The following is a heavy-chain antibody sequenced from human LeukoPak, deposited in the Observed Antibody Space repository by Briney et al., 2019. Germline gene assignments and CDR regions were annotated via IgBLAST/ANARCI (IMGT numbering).Heavy chain of an antibody. CDR3: ARVGDCSGGSCYSPSGYFQH. Sequence: PSETLSLTCTVSGGSISSYYWSWIRQPPGKGMEWIGYIYYSGSTNSNPSLKSRVTISVYTSKNQFSLKLSSVTAADTAVYYCARVGDCSGGSCYSPSGYFQHWGKGTLVTVSS. CDR2: IYYSGST. CDR1: GGSISSYY. V-gene: IGHV4-59*01. J-gene: IGHJ1*01. D-gene: IGHD2-15*01.